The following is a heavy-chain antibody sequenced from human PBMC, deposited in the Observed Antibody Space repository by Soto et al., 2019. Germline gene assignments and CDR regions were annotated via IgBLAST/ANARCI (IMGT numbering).Heavy chain of an antibody. J-gene: IGHJ4*02. V-gene: IGHV3-23*01. D-gene: IGHD3-10*01. CDR2: LSGSGDST. Sequence: EVQVLESGGGLVQPGGSLRLSCAASGFIFNTYGMSWVRQAPGKGLEWVSGLSGSGDSTYYADSVKGRFTISRDNSKNTLYLQMNSLRAEDTAVYYCAKDRMVRGVLNGFDYWGQGTPVTVSS. CDR3: AKDRMVRGVLNGFDY. CDR1: GFIFNTYG.